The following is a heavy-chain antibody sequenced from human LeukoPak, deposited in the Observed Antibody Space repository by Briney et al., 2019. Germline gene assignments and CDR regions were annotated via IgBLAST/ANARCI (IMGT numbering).Heavy chain of an antibody. J-gene: IGHJ6*03. Sequence: GGSLRLSCAASGFTFSSYSMNWVRQAPGKGLEWVSYISSGSSTIYYADSVKGRFTISRDNAKNSLYLQMNSLRAEDTAVYYCARRWAYYYYMDVWGKGTTVTVSS. V-gene: IGHV3-48*01. CDR3: ARRWAYYYYMDV. CDR1: GFTFSSYS. D-gene: IGHD4-23*01. CDR2: ISSGSSTI.